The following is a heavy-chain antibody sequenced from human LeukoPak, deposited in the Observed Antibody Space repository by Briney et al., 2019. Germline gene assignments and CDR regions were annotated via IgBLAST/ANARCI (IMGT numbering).Heavy chain of an antibody. CDR1: GYSFTNYW. CDR2: IYLGDSDT. V-gene: IGHV5-51*01. J-gene: IGHJ5*02. CDR3: ARGQLERRGRNWFDP. D-gene: IGHD1-1*01. Sequence: GESLKISCKGSGYSFTNYWIGWVRQMPGKGLEWMGIIYLGDSDTRYSPSFQGQVTISADKSISTAYLQWSSLKASDTAMYYCARGQLERRGRNWFDPWGQGTLVTVSS.